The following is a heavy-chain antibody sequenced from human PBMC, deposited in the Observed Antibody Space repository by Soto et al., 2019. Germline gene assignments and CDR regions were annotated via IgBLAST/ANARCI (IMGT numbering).Heavy chain of an antibody. V-gene: IGHV4-59*01. CDR1: GGSISSYY. CDR3: ARGPPGVYYYMDV. CDR2: IYYSGST. Sequence: SETLSLTCTVSGGSISSYYWSWIRQPPGKGLEWIGYIYYSGSTNYNPSLKSRVTISVDTSKNQFSLKLSSVTAADTAVYCCARGPPGVYYYMDVWGKGTTVTVSS. J-gene: IGHJ6*03. D-gene: IGHD2-8*01.